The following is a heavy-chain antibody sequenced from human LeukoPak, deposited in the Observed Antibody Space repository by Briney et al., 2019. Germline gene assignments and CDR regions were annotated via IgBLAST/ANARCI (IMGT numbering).Heavy chain of an antibody. J-gene: IGHJ4*02. CDR3: ARRKTLSWYFDY. Sequence: KTSETLSLTCAVSGYSFSSGYSWDWIRPSPGKGLEWIGNIYSSGSTYYNPSLKSRVTISVDASKNQFSLSLNSVTAADTAVYYCARRKTLSWYFDYWGQGTLVTVSS. CDR1: GYSFSSGYS. D-gene: IGHD2/OR15-2a*01. V-gene: IGHV4-38-2*01. CDR2: IYSSGST.